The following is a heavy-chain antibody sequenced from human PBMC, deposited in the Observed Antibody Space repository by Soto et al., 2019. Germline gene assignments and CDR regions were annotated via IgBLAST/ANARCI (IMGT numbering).Heavy chain of an antibody. CDR2: ISHDGITK. V-gene: IGHV3-30-3*01. J-gene: IGHJ5*02. Sequence: GGSLRLSCAASGFSFSDHAMHWVRRAPGKGLEWVSLISHDGITKYYAGSVKGRFTVSSDKSTNTLFLQMDSLDTEDTGVYYCATDDRITGTVADIDXWGRGTRVTVSX. D-gene: IGHD1-7*01. CDR3: ATDDRITGTVADIDX. CDR1: GFSFSDHA.